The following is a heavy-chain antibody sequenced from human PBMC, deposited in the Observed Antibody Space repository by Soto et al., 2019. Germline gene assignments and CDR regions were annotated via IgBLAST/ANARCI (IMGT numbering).Heavy chain of an antibody. CDR3: ASRYYGSGSYNGMEV. CDR2: IYHSGST. J-gene: IGHJ6*02. D-gene: IGHD3-10*01. V-gene: IGHV4-4*02. Sequence: QVQLQESGPGLVKPLGTLSLTCAVSGGSISSSNWWSWVRQPPGKGLEWIGEIYHSGSTNYNPSLQSRVTISVDKSKNQFSLKLSSVTAADTAVYYCASRYYGSGSYNGMEVWGQGTTVTVSS. CDR1: GGSISSSNW.